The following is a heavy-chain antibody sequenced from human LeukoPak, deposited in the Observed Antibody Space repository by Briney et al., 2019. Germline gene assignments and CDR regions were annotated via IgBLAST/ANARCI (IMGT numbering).Heavy chain of an antibody. J-gene: IGHJ4*02. V-gene: IGHV3-30*02. CDR3: ARGGTKPEVFDY. CDR1: GFTFSSYG. Sequence: GGSLRLSCAASGFTFSSYGMHWVRQAPGKGLEWVAFIRYDGSNKYYADSVKGRFTISRDNSKNTLYLQMNSMRAEDTAVYYCARGGTKPEVFDYWGQGTLVTVSS. CDR2: IRYDGSNK.